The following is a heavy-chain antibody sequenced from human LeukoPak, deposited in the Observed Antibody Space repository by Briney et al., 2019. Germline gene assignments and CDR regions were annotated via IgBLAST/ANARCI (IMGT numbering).Heavy chain of an antibody. CDR3: AGRHCSDGGCYFAGADPFDY. Sequence: PGGSLRLSCAASGFTVSSTYMSWVRQTPGKGLEWVSVIYSGGKVYSIDSVKGRFTISRDTSKNTLYLQMNSLRVEDTAVYFCAGRHCSDGGCYFAGADPFDYWGQGTLVTVSS. D-gene: IGHD2-15*01. CDR1: GFTVSSTY. CDR2: IYSGGKV. J-gene: IGHJ4*02. V-gene: IGHV3-53*01.